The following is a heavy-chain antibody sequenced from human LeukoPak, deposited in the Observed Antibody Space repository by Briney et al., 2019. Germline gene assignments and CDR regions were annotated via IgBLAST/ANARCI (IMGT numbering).Heavy chain of an antibody. CDR1: GYTFTTYG. V-gene: IGHV1-18*01. CDR2: ISTYDDNI. D-gene: IGHD3-9*01. CDR3: APETYSNILTGTDY. Sequence: ASVKVSFKASGYTFTTYGLSWVRQAPGQGLEWLGWISTYDDNIKYAQSLQGRLTLTIDTSTSTAYMELRSLTSDDTAVYYCAPETYSNILTGTDYWGPGTLVTVSS. J-gene: IGHJ4*02.